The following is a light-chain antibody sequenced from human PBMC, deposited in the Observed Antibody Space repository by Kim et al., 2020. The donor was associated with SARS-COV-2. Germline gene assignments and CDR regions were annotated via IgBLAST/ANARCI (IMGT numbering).Light chain of an antibody. CDR3: SSYTSSITVV. CDR2: DVS. J-gene: IGLJ3*02. V-gene: IGLV2-14*04. CDR1: SSDIGSYNR. Sequence: GQSIPSSCTGTSSDIGSYNRVSGYQQPPGKAPKLMIYDVSNRPSGVSNRFSGSKSGNTASLTISGLQAEDEADYYCSSYTSSITVVFGGGTQLTVL.